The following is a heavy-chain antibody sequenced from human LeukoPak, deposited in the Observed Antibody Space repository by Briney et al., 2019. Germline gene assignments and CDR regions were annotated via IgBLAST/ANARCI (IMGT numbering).Heavy chain of an antibody. J-gene: IGHJ4*02. V-gene: IGHV3-21*01. CDR2: ISSSSSYI. CDR1: GFTFSSYS. D-gene: IGHD5-12*01. Sequence: GGSLRLSCAAPGFTFSSYSMNWVRQAPGKGLEWVSSISSSSSYIYYADSVKGRFTISRDNAKNSLYLQMNSLRAEDTAVYYCARGYGGYDLGGGVDYWGQGTLVTVSS. CDR3: ARGYGGYDLGGGVDY.